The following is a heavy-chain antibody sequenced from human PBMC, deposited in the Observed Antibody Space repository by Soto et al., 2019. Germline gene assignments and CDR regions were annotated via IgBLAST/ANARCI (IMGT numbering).Heavy chain of an antibody. J-gene: IGHJ6*02. Sequence: QEQLVQSGTEVKESGSSVRVSCMGSGGTFNNWAISWVRQAPGQGLEWMGGIIPMFNTAEYGEKFLDRVRITADKSTNTAYIEVSFLRSEDTATYYCARVAPPRRVLTFYQHPMDVWGQGTTVIVSS. CDR3: ARVAPPRRVLTFYQHPMDV. CDR2: IIPMFNTA. CDR1: GGTFNNWA. D-gene: IGHD1-1*01. V-gene: IGHV1-69*06.